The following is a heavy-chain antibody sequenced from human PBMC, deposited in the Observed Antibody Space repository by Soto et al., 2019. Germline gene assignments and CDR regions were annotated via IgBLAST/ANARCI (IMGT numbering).Heavy chain of an antibody. Sequence: QVQLGQSGAEVKKPGSSVKVSCKASGGTFSSYAISWVRQAPGQGLEWMGGIIPIFGTADYAQKFQGRVTITADDFTSTAYMELSSLRSEDTAVYYCARHLGGSHYYYGMDVWGQGTTVTVSS. CDR2: IIPIFGTA. CDR3: ARHLGGSHYYYGMDV. J-gene: IGHJ6*02. V-gene: IGHV1-69*12. D-gene: IGHD3-16*01. CDR1: GGTFSSYA.